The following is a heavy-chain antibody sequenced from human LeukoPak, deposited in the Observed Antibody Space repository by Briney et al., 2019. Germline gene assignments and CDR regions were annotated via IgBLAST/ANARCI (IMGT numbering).Heavy chain of an antibody. J-gene: IGHJ6*02. D-gene: IGHD6-13*01. CDR1: GFTFSGYG. CDR2: ISYDGSNK. CDR3: ATTTFAGIAAAGSRRYYYGMDV. V-gene: IGHV3-30*03. Sequence: GGSLRLSCAAPGFTFSGYGMHWVRQAPGKGLEWVAVISYDGSNKYYADSVKGRFTISRDNSKNTLYLQMNSLRAEDTAVYYCATTTFAGIAAAGSRRYYYGMDVWGQGTTVTVSS.